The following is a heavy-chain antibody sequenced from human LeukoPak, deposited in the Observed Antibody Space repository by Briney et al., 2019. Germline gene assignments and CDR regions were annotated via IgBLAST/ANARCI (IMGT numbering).Heavy chain of an antibody. Sequence: ASVKVSCKASGYTFTSYGISWVRQAPGQGLEWMGWISAYNGNTNYAQKLQGRVTMTTDTSTSTAYMELRSLRSDDTAVYYCAKDRAVYSSGEVTLFDYWGQGTLVTVSS. V-gene: IGHV1-18*01. J-gene: IGHJ4*02. CDR1: GYTFTSYG. CDR2: ISAYNGNT. CDR3: AKDRAVYSSGEVTLFDY. D-gene: IGHD6-19*01.